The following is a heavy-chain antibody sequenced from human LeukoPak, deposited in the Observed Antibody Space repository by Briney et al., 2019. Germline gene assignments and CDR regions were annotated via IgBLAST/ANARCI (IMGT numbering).Heavy chain of an antibody. CDR2: INHSGST. D-gene: IGHD6-19*01. V-gene: IGHV4-34*01. CDR1: GGSFSGYY. CDR3: ARYRYSSGLDY. J-gene: IGHJ4*02. Sequence: PSETLSLTCAVYGGSFSGYYWSWIRQPPGKGLEWIGEINHSGSTNYNPSLKSRVTISVDRSKNQFSLKLSSVTAADTAVYYCARYRYSSGLDYWGQGTLVTVSS.